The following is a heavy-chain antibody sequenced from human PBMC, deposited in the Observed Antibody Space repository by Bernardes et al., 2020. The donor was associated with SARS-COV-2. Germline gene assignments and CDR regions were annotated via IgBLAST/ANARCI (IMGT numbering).Heavy chain of an antibody. CDR1: GSSISSYY. Sequence: AESLSLTCTVSGSSISSYYWSWIRQPAGKGLEWIGRIYTSGSTNYNPSLKSRVTMSVDTSKNQFSLKLSSVTAADTAVYYCASTHIRSSGYYYFDYWGQGTLVTVSS. CDR3: ASTHIRSSGYYYFDY. CDR2: IYTSGST. J-gene: IGHJ4*02. V-gene: IGHV4-4*07. D-gene: IGHD3-22*01.